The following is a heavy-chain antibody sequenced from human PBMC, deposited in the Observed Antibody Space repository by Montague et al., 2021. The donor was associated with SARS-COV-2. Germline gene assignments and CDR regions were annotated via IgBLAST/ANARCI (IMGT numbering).Heavy chain of an antibody. CDR3: ARGTGPRSITLFGVIISGHFFDL. J-gene: IGHJ4*02. V-gene: IGHV4-34*01. Sequence: SETLSLTCAVYGGSFSGYYWSWIRRPPGKGLEWIGEINHRGSTNYNPSLKSRVIISVDTSKNQFSLKLSSVTAADTAVYYCARGTGPRSITLFGVIISGHFFDLWGQGTLVTVSS. CDR1: GGSFSGYY. D-gene: IGHD3-3*01. CDR2: INHRGST.